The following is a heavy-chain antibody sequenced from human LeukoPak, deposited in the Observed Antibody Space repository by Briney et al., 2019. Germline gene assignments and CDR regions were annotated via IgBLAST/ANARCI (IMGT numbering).Heavy chain of an antibody. Sequence: TGGSLRLSCAASGFSLSNYWMHWVRQAPGKGLMWVSQISPDGSQTFYADSVKGRFTISRDNSKNTLYLQMNSLRAEDTAVYYCARGAHNYYDSSGYCIDYWGQGTLVTVSS. J-gene: IGHJ4*02. CDR3: ARGAHNYYDSSGYCIDY. V-gene: IGHV3-74*01. D-gene: IGHD3-22*01. CDR2: ISPDGSQT. CDR1: GFSLSNYW.